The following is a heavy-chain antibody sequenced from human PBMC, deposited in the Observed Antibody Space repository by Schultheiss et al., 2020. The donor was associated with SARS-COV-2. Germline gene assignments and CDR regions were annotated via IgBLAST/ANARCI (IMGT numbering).Heavy chain of an antibody. CDR3: AKVVTMIDFNY. J-gene: IGHJ4*02. D-gene: IGHD3-22*01. Sequence: GGSLRLSCAASGFTFSSYGMHWVRQAPGKGLEWVAVIWYDGSNNFYADSVKGRFTISRDNSKNTLYLQMNSLRAEDTAVYYCAKVVTMIDFNYWGQGTLVTVSS. CDR2: IWYDGSNN. V-gene: IGHV3-33*06. CDR1: GFTFSSYG.